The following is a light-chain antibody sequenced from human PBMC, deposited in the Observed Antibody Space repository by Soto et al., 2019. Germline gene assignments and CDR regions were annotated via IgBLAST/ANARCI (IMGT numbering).Light chain of an antibody. J-gene: IGKJ3*01. CDR3: QQYGTSPPT. Sequence: EIVLTQSPGTLSLSPGERATLSCRASQSVSRNSLAWYQQQPGQAPRLLIYGASSRATDIQDRFSGSGSGTYFTLIVSRLEPEDFAVYFCQQYGTSPPTFGPGTKVDIK. V-gene: IGKV3-20*01. CDR2: GAS. CDR1: QSVSRNS.